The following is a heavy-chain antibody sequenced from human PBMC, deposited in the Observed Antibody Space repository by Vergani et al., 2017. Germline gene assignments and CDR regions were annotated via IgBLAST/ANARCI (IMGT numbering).Heavy chain of an antibody. Sequence: QVQLQESGPGLVKPSETLSLTCAVSGYSLSSGYYWGWIRQPPGKGLEWIGSIYQSGSTYYNPSLKSRVTISVDTSKNQFSLKMSSVTAADTAVYYCAREYYDFWSGYQGGDVWGKGTTVTVSS. CDR1: GYSLSSGYY. CDR3: AREYYDFWSGYQGGDV. D-gene: IGHD3-3*01. V-gene: IGHV4-38-2*01. J-gene: IGHJ6*04. CDR2: IYQSGST.